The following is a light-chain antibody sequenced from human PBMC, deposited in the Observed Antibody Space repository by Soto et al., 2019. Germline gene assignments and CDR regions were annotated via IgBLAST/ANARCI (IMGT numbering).Light chain of an antibody. CDR3: QQYDSSRLT. CDR1: QSVNSNY. V-gene: IGKV3-20*01. J-gene: IGKJ4*01. CDR2: GAS. Sequence: EIVLTQSPGTLSLSSGERTTLSCRDSQSVNSNYLTWYQQKPGLTPRLLIYGASSRATGIPDRFSGRGSGTDFTLTISRLEPEDFAVYYCQQYDSSRLTFGGGTKVDIK.